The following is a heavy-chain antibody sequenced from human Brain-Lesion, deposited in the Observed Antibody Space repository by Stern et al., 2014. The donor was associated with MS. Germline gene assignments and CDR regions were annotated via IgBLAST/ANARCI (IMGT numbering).Heavy chain of an antibody. Sequence: QVQLQESGPGLVKPSETLSLTCTVAGGSVSSTSYAWAWIRQPPGKGLEWIGTIYYSGNTYYSPSLKSLLTISLDTSKNQFFLPRRSGTAADTAVYYCAGEEDIRYCSGGSCTGNWFDPWGQGTLVTVSS. V-gene: IGHV4-39*01. CDR2: IYYSGNT. D-gene: IGHD2-15*01. CDR3: AGEEDIRYCSGGSCTGNWFDP. J-gene: IGHJ5*02. CDR1: GGSVSSTSYA.